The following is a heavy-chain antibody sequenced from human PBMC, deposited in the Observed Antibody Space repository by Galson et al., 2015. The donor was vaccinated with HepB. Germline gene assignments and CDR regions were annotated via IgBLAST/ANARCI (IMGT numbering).Heavy chain of an antibody. J-gene: IGHJ4*02. V-gene: IGHV1-24*01. CDR2: FDPEDGET. CDR3: ATVYSSSWQGDHFDY. Sequence: SVKVSCKVSGYTLTELSMHWVRQAPGKGLEWMGGFDPEDGETIYAQKFQGRVTMTEDTSTDTAYMELSSLRSEDTAVYYCATVYSSSWQGDHFDYWGQGTLVTVSS. D-gene: IGHD6-13*01. CDR1: GYTLTELS.